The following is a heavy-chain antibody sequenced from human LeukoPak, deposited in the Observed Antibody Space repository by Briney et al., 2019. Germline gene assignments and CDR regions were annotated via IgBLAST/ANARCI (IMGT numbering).Heavy chain of an antibody. V-gene: IGHV3-21*01. D-gene: IGHD3-22*01. CDR3: ARDVYYDSSGYYSTAFDY. J-gene: IGHJ4*02. Sequence: GGSLRLSCAASGFTFSSYSMNWVRQAPGKGLEWVSSISSGSSYIYYADSVKGRFTISRDDAKNSLYLQMNSLRAEDTAVYYCARDVYYDSSGYYSTAFDYWGQGTLVTVSS. CDR1: GFTFSSYS. CDR2: ISSGSSYI.